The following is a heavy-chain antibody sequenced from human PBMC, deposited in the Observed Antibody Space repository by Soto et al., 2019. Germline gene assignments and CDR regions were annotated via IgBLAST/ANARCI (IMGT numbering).Heavy chain of an antibody. CDR1: GFTFSSYA. CDR3: AKDLSGELLFDY. CDR2: ISGSGGST. D-gene: IGHD3-10*01. J-gene: IGHJ4*02. V-gene: IGHV3-23*01. Sequence: GGSLRLSCAASGFTFSSYAMSWVRQAPGKGLEWVSVISGSGGSTYYADSVKGRFTISRDNSKNTLYLQMNSLRAEDTAVYYCAKDLSGELLFDYWGQGTLVTVSS.